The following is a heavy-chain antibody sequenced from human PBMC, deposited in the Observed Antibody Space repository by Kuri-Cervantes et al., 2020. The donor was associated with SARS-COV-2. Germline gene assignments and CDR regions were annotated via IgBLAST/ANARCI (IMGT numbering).Heavy chain of an antibody. J-gene: IGHJ6*02. CDR1: GYTFTGYY. CDR3: ARDPGYSSSSVYYYYGMDV. D-gene: IGHD6-6*01. Sequence: ASVKVSCKASGYTFTGYYMHWVRQAPGQGLEWMGWINPNSGGTNYAQKFQGWVTMTRDTSISTAYMELSSLRSDDTAVYYCARDPGYSSSSVYYYYGMDVWGQGTTVTVSS. V-gene: IGHV1-2*04. CDR2: INPNSGGT.